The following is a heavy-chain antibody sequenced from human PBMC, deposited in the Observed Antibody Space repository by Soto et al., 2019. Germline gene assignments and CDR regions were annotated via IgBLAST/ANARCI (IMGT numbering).Heavy chain of an antibody. V-gene: IGHV4-59*01. D-gene: IGHD3-10*01. J-gene: IGHJ4*02. CDR3: ARAGIWFGSRLDY. CDR2: IHYSGTT. Sequence: WTWIRQPPGKGLEWIAYIHYSGTTNYNPSLKSRVAISLDTSKNQFSLKLNSVTAADTAVYYLARAGIWFGSRLDYWCQGTLVTVSS.